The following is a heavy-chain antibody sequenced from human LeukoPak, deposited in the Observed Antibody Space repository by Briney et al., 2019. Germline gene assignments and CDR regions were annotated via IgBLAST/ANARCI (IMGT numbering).Heavy chain of an antibody. CDR2: IYTSGST. D-gene: IGHD2-2*01. CDR3: ARDPHDCSSTSCYPDV. J-gene: IGHJ6*04. CDR1: GGSISSYY. V-gene: IGHV4-4*07. Sequence: SETLSLTCTVSGGSISSYYWSWIRKPAGKGLEWIGRIYTSGSTNYNPSLKSRVTMSVDTSKNQFSLKLSSVTAADTAVYYCARDPHDCSSTSCYPDVWGKGTTVTVSS.